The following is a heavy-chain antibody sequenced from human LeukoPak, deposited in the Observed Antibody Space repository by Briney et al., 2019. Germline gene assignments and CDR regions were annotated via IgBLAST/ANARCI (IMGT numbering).Heavy chain of an antibody. D-gene: IGHD3-3*02. V-gene: IGHV3-30*18. J-gene: IGHJ4*02. Sequence: PGRSLRLSCAASGFTFSSYGMHWVRQAPGKGLEWVAVISYDGSNKYYADSVKGRFTISRDNSKNTLYLQMNSLRAEDTAVYYCANVPPMGPNLLGYWGQGTLVTVSS. CDR1: GFTFSSYG. CDR3: ANVPPMGPNLLGY. CDR2: ISYDGSNK.